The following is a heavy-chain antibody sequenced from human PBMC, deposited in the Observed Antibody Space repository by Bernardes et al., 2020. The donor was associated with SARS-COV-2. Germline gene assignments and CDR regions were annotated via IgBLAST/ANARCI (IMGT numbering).Heavy chain of an antibody. CDR3: ARGDVVVPAAQGYYYYGMDV. CDR1: GYTFTGYY. J-gene: IGHJ6*02. D-gene: IGHD2-2*01. V-gene: IGHV1-2*04. Sequence: ASVKVSCKASGYTFTGYYMHWVRQAPGQGLEWMGWINPNSGGTNYAQKFQGWVTMTRDTSISTAYMELSRLRSDDTAVYYCARGDVVVPAAQGYYYYGMDVWGQGTTVTVSS. CDR2: INPNSGGT.